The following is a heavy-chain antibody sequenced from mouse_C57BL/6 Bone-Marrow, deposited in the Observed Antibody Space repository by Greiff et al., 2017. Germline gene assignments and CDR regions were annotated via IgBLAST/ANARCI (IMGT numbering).Heavy chain of an antibody. Sequence: DVKLQESGAELVRPRASVKLSCTASGFNIKDDYMHWVKQRPEQGLEWIGWIDPENGDTEYASKFQGKATITADTSSNTAYLQLSSLTSEDTAVYYCTTGFITTVVEDYWGQGTTLTVSS. CDR2: IDPENGDT. D-gene: IGHD1-1*01. CDR3: TTGFITTVVEDY. CDR1: GFNIKDDY. J-gene: IGHJ2*01. V-gene: IGHV14-4*01.